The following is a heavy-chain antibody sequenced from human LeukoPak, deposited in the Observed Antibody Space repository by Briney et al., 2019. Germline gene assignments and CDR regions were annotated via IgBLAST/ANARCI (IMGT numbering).Heavy chain of an antibody. CDR1: GFTFSYYG. CDR3: ARPYGDYVYFDY. D-gene: IGHD4-17*01. Sequence: GGSLRLSCAASGFTFSYYGFHWVRQAPGKGLEWVANIKQDGSEKYYVDSVKGRFTISRDNAKNSLYLQMNSLRAEDTAVYYCARPYGDYVYFDYWGQGTLVTVSS. CDR2: IKQDGSEK. J-gene: IGHJ4*02. V-gene: IGHV3-7*01.